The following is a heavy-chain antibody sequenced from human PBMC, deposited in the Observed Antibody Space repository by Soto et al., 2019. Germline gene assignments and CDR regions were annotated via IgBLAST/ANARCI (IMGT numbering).Heavy chain of an antibody. CDR2: INPNSGGT. CDR1: GYTFTGYY. V-gene: IGHV1-2*02. CDR3: ARASGYSYGRVQFDY. J-gene: IGHJ4*02. Sequence: QVQLVQSGAEVKKPGASVKVSFKASGYTFTGYYMHWVRQAPGQGLEWMGGINPNSGGTNYAQKFQGRVTMTRDTSISTAYMELSRLRSDDTAVYYCARASGYSYGRVQFDYWGQGTLVTVSS. D-gene: IGHD5-18*01.